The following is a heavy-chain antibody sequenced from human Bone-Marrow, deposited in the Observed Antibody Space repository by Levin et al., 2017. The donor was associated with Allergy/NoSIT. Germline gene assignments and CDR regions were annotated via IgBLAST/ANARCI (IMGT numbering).Heavy chain of an antibody. CDR3: ARQYCSSTSCYSLVSLGRFDP. CDR2: IIPIFGTA. D-gene: IGHD2-2*01. CDR1: GGTFSSYA. J-gene: IGHJ5*02. V-gene: IGHV1-69*06. Sequence: SVKVSCKASGGTFSSYAISWVRQAPGQGLEWMGGIIPIFGTANYAQKFQGRVTITADKSTSTAYMELSSLRSEDTAVYYCARQYCSSTSCYSLVSLGRFDPWGQGTLVTVSS.